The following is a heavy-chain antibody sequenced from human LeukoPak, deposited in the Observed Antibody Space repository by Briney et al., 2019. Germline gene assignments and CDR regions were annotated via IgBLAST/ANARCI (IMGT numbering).Heavy chain of an antibody. D-gene: IGHD3-3*01. CDR2: IQNSGST. J-gene: IGHJ4*02. CDR1: GGSISNYY. V-gene: IGHV4-59*12. CDR3: ARSVWPAYDFWSGYFDY. Sequence: SETLSLTCTVSGGSISNYYWTWIRQPPGKGLEWIGNIQNSGSTNYNPSLKSRVTMSVDTSKNQFSLKLSSVTAADTAVYYCARSVWPAYDFWSGYFDYWGQGTLVTVSS.